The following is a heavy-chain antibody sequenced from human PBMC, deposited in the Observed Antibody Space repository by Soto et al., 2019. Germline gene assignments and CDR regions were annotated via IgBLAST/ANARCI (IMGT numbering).Heavy chain of an antibody. Sequence: QVQLQQWGAGLLKPSETLSLTCAVYGGSFSGYYWNWIRQPPGKGLEWIGEINHSGSTNYNPSLKGPVTLSVDPSKTQFSLTLSSVTAADTAVYYCARGWGRIFDYWGQGTLVTVSS. J-gene: IGHJ4*02. V-gene: IGHV4-34*01. D-gene: IGHD7-27*01. CDR2: INHSGST. CDR1: GGSFSGYY. CDR3: ARGWGRIFDY.